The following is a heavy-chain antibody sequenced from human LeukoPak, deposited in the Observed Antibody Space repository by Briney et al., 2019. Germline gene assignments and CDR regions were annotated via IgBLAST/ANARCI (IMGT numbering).Heavy chain of an antibody. D-gene: IGHD3-10*01. V-gene: IGHV3-15*01. CDR3: TTGYYGSGSYFVY. CDR1: GFTFSNAW. Sequence: GGSLKLSWAASGFTFSNAWMSWVRQAPGEGLEWVGPIKSKTDGGTTDYAAPVKGRFTISRDDSKNTLYLQMNSLKTEDTAVYYCTTGYYGSGSYFVYWGQGTLVTVSS. CDR2: IKSKTDGGTT. J-gene: IGHJ4*02.